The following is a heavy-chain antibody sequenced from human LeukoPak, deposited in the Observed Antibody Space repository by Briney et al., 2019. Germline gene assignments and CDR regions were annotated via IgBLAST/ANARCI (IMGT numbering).Heavy chain of an antibody. CDR1: GASISSNSYY. V-gene: IGHV4-39*07. Sequence: SETLSLTCTVTGASISSNSYYWDWLRQPPGMGLEWIGTIHYSGSTSYNPSLKSRITISVDTSKNQFSLKLSSVTAADTAVYYCARRYDYWGQGTLVTVSS. J-gene: IGHJ4*02. CDR3: ARRYDY. CDR2: IHYSGST.